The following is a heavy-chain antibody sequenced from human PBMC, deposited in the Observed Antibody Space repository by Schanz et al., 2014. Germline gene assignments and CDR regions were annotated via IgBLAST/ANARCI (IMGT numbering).Heavy chain of an antibody. CDR1: GFTLSGSA. CDR2: ISSRAKSDAT. D-gene: IGHD3-9*01. V-gene: IGHV3-73*01. Sequence: EVQLVESGGDLVQPGGSLKLSCVASGFTLSGSAVHWVRQAPGKGLEWVGRISSRAKSDATAYIESVKGRFSISRDDSNNTAYLQMNSLRIENTALYYCMSRSSDCLFSPRDYWGQGTLVAVSS. CDR3: MSRSSDCLFSPRDY. J-gene: IGHJ4*02.